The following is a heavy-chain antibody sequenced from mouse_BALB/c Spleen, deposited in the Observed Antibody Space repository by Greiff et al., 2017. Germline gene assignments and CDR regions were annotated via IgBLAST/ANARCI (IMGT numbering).Heavy chain of an antibody. CDR3: ARHGTGFDY. D-gene: IGHD4-1*01. J-gene: IGHJ2*01. CDR2: IDPSDSET. Sequence: QVQLQQPGAELVKPGAPVKLSCKASGYTFTSYWMNWVKQRPGRGLEWIGRIDPSDSETHYNQKFKDKATLTVDKSSSTAYIQLSSLTSEDSAVYYCARHGTGFDYWGQGTTLTVSS. CDR1: GYTFTSYW. V-gene: IGHV1-69*02.